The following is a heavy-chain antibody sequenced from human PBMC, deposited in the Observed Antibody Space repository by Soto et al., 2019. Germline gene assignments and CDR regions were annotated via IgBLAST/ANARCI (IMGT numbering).Heavy chain of an antibody. V-gene: IGHV3-23*01. CDR2: ISGSGGST. CDR1: GFTFISYA. CDR3: AKPSLDIVVVPAAIPLDV. J-gene: IGHJ6*02. Sequence: GGSLTLSCAASGFTFISYAMSWVRQAPGKGLEWVSAISGSGGSTYYADSVKGRFTISRDNSKNTLYLQMNSLRAEDTAVYYCAKPSLDIVVVPAAIPLDVWGQGTTVTVSS. D-gene: IGHD2-2*02.